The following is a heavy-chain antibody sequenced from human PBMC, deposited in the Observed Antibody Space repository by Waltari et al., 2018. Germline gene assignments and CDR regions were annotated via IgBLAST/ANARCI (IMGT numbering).Heavy chain of an antibody. CDR1: GGSISSSSYY. V-gene: IGHV4-39*07. D-gene: IGHD7-27*01. CDR3: ARSDNWGKKTLDY. Sequence: QLQLQESGPGLVKPSETLSLTCTVSGGSISSSSYYWGWIRQPPGKGLEWIGSIYYSGSTYYNPSLKSRVTISVDTSKNQFSLKLSSVTAADTAVYYCARSDNWGKKTLDYWGQGTLVTVSS. J-gene: IGHJ4*02. CDR2: IYYSGST.